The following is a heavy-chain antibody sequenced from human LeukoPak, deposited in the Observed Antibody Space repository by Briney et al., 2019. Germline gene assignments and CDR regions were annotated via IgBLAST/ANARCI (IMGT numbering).Heavy chain of an antibody. V-gene: IGHV4-39*07. CDR1: GGSISSSSYY. CDR2: IYYSGST. D-gene: IGHD4-17*01. J-gene: IGHJ1*01. Sequence: SETLSLTCTVSGGSISSSSYYWGWIRQPPGKGLEWIGSIYYSGSTNYNPSLKSRVTISVDTSKNQFSLKLSSVTAADTAVYYCARGHDYGVAWFQHWGQGTLVTVSS. CDR3: ARGHDYGVAWFQH.